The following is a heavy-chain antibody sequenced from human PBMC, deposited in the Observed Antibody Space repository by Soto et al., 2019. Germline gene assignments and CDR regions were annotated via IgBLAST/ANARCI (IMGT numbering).Heavy chain of an antibody. CDR1: GFTFDDYA. CDR2: ISWNSASI. J-gene: IGHJ6*02. D-gene: IGHD6-13*01. V-gene: IGHV3-9*01. CDR3: AKDTEPVRQGGMDV. Sequence: GGSLRLSCAVSGFTFDDYAMHWVRQAPGKGLEWVSGISWNSASIHYADSVQGRFTISRDNAKNSLYLQMNSLRAEDTALYYCAKDTEPVRQGGMDVWGQGTTVTV.